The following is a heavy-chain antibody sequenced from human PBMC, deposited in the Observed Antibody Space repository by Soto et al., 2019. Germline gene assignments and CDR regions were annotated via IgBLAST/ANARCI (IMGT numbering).Heavy chain of an antibody. V-gene: IGHV1-8*01. Sequence: ASVKVSCKASGYTFTSYDINWVRQATGQGLEWMGWMNPNSGNTGYAQKFQGRVTMTRNTSISTAYMELSSLRSEDTAVYYCARKIGIRGVIISRSEYYFDYWGQGTLVTVSS. CDR1: GYTFTSYD. CDR3: ARKIGIRGVIISRSEYYFDY. D-gene: IGHD3-10*01. J-gene: IGHJ4*02. CDR2: MNPNSGNT.